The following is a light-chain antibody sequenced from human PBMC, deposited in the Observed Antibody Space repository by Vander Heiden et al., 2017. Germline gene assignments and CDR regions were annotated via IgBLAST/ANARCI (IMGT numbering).Light chain of an antibody. V-gene: IGKV3-20*01. CDR3: QQYDSPPRT. Sequence: EIVLTQSPGTLFLSPGERATLSCRASQSGRSSHLAWYQQKPGQAPRLLIYGTSSRATGIPDRFSGSGSGTDFTLTISRLEPEDFAVYYCQQYDSPPRTFGQGTKLENK. J-gene: IGKJ2*01. CDR2: GTS. CDR1: QSGRSSH.